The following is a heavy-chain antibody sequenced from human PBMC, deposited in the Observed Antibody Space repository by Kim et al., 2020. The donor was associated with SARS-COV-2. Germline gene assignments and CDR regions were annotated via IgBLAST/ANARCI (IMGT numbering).Heavy chain of an antibody. Sequence: TPSLKSRVTISVDTSKNQFSLKLSSVTAADTAVYYCARDKSSSSWYSVDYWGQGTLVTVSS. J-gene: IGHJ4*02. D-gene: IGHD6-13*01. V-gene: IGHV4-39*07. CDR3: ARDKSSSSWYSVDY.